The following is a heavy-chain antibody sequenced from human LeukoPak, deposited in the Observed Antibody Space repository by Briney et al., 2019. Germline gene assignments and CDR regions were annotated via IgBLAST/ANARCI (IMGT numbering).Heavy chain of an antibody. Sequence: GGSLRLSCSASGLTFSSYAMHWVRQAPRKGLEYVSAITSNGGTTYYADSVKGRFTISRDNSKNTLYLQMSSLRADDTAVYYCVKDNYGSGSYWGQGTLVTVSS. D-gene: IGHD3-10*01. CDR3: VKDNYGSGSY. J-gene: IGHJ4*02. CDR1: GLTFSSYA. V-gene: IGHV3-64D*06. CDR2: ITSNGGTT.